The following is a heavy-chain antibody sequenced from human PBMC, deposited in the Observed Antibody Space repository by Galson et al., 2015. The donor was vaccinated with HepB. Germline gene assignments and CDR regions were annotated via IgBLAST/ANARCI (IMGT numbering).Heavy chain of an antibody. V-gene: IGHV3-21*01. CDR3: ARDGVAATSRVDY. D-gene: IGHD6-13*01. Sequence: SLRLSCAASGFTFSDYNMNWVRQAPGRGLEWVSHIGSSSGYMFYADSVRGRFTISSDNAKNSLYLQMKSLRAEDTAVYYCARDGVAATSRVDYWGQGTLVTVSS. CDR2: IGSSSGYM. CDR1: GFTFSDYN. J-gene: IGHJ4*02.